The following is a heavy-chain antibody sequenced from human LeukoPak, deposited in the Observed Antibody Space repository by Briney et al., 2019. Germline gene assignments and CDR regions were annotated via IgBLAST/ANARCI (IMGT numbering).Heavy chain of an antibody. CDR2: ISYDGSNK. CDR1: GFTFSSYG. D-gene: IGHD4-11*01. J-gene: IGHJ5*02. CDR3: ARQRDSNWFDP. Sequence: GRSLRLSCAASGFTFSSYGMHWVRQAPGKGLEWVAVISYDGSNKYSADSVKGRFTISRDNSKNTLYLQMNSLRAEDTAVYYCARQRDSNWFDPWGQGTLVTVSS. V-gene: IGHV3-30*03.